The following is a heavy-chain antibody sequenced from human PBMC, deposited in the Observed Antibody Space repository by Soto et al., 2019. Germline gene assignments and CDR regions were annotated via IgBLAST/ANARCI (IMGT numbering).Heavy chain of an antibody. V-gene: IGHV4-39*01. Sequence: PSETLSLTCTVSGASISGSTYYWGWIRQPPGKGLEWIGSVFYSGSTYYNPSLKSRGTISVDTSKNQFSLSLTSMTAADTAVYFCARQGAMDPKIDFWGQGTLVTVSS. CDR2: VFYSGST. CDR1: GASISGSTYY. D-gene: IGHD5-18*01. J-gene: IGHJ4*02. CDR3: ARQGAMDPKIDF.